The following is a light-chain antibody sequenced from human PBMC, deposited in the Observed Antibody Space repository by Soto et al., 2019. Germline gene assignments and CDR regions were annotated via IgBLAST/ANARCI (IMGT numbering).Light chain of an antibody. CDR2: YDS. J-gene: IGLJ2*01. V-gene: IGLV3-21*04. CDR3: QVWDSSSDHVVV. CDR1: NIGSKS. Sequence: SYELTQPPSVSVAPGKTARITCGGNNIGSKSVHWYQQKPGQAPVLVIYYDSDRPSGIPERFSGSNSGNTATLTISRVEAGDEADYYCQVWDSSSDHVVVFGGGTKLTGL.